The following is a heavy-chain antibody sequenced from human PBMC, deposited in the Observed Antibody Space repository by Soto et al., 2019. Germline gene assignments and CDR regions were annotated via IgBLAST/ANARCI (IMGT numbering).Heavy chain of an antibody. V-gene: IGHV3-43D*04. CDR3: AKDLGYKGYYYYGMDV. CDR1: GFTFDDYA. D-gene: IGHD3-10*01. J-gene: IGHJ6*02. CDR2: ISWDGGST. Sequence: EVQLVESGGVVVQPGGSLRLSCAASGFTFDDYAMHWVRQAPGKGLEWVSLISWDGGSTYYADSVKGRFTISRDNSKNSQYLQMNSLRAEDTALYYCAKDLGYKGYYYYGMDVWGQGTTVTVSS.